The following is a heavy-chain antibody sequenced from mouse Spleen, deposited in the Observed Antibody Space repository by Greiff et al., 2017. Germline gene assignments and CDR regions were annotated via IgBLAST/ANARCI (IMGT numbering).Heavy chain of an antibody. CDR2: ISDGGSYT. Sequence: EVMLVESGGGLVKPGGSLKLSCAASGFTFSSYAMSWVRQTPEKRLEWVATISDGGSYTYYPDNVKGRFTISRDNAKNNLYLQMSHLKSEDTAMYYCARDFYYYGSSYNYYAMDYWGQGTSVTVSS. CDR3: ARDFYYYGSSYNYYAMDY. J-gene: IGHJ4*01. D-gene: IGHD1-1*01. V-gene: IGHV5-4*01. CDR1: GFTFSSYA.